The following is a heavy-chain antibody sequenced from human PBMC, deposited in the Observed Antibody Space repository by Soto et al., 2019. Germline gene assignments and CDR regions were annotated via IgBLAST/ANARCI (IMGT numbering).Heavy chain of an antibody. D-gene: IGHD2-8*01. V-gene: IGHV3-64D*08. CDR2: ISSNGGST. CDR3: VKNGEGSCTNGVCPNPYYYYYGKDV. J-gene: IGHJ6*02. CDR1: GFTFSSYA. Sequence: GGSLRLSCSASGFTFSSYAMHWVRQAPGKGLEYVSAISSNGGSTYYADSVKGRFTISRDNSKNTLYLQMSSLRAEDTAVYYCVKNGEGSCTNGVCPNPYYYYYGKDVCGQGTTVTVSS.